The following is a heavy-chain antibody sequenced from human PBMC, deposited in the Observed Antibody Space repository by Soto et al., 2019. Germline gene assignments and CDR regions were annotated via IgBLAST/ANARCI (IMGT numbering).Heavy chain of an antibody. CDR1: GFTFSSYW. CDR2: IKSDGSST. J-gene: IGHJ4*02. D-gene: IGHD6-19*01. CDR3: ASLSGFYY. Sequence: EVQLVASGGGFVQPGGSLRLSCAASGFTFSSYWMHWVRQAPGKGLVWVSRIKSDGSSTSYADSVKGRFTISRDNAKNTLYLQMTSLRAEDTAVYSCASLSGFYYWGQGTLVAVAS. V-gene: IGHV3-74*01.